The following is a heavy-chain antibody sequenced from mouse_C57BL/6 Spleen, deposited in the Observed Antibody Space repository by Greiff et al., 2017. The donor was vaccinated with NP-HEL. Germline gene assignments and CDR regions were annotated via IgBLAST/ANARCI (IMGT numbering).Heavy chain of an antibody. D-gene: IGHD1-1*01. V-gene: IGHV1-7*01. Sequence: VQLQQSGAELAKPGASVKLSCKASGYTFTSYWMHWVKQRPGQGLEWIGYINPSSGYTKYNQKFKDKATLTADKSSSTAYMQLSGLTYEDSAVYYCARSATVVASNDWGQGTLVTVSA. CDR1: GYTFTSYW. J-gene: IGHJ3*01. CDR2: INPSSGYT. CDR3: ARSATVVASND.